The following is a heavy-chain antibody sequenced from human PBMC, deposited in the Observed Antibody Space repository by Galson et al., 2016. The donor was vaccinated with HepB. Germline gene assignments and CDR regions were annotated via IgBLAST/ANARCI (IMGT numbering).Heavy chain of an antibody. D-gene: IGHD3-9*01. CDR3: AKSVLEYDILTGYYRRGADY. V-gene: IGHV3-23*01. Sequence: SLRLSCAASGFTFSSYAKSWVRQAPGKGLEWVSSSGSGGPTYYADSVKDRFTISRDNSKNTLFLQMHGLRADDTAVYYCAKSVLEYDILTGYYRRGADYWGQGTLVTVSS. J-gene: IGHJ4*02. CDR2: SGSGGPT. CDR1: GFTFSSYA.